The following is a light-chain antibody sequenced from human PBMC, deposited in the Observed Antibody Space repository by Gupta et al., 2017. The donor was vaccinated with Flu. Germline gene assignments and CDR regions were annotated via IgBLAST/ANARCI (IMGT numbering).Light chain of an antibody. Sequence: SNIGAGYDVHWFQRLPGTAPELLISSHSDRPSGVPDRFSGSKSGTSASLAITGLQAEDEADYYCQSYDSTLSGYVFGTVTKVTVL. CDR3: QSYDSTLSGYV. V-gene: IGLV1-40*01. CDR1: SNIGAGYD. CDR2: SHS. J-gene: IGLJ1*01.